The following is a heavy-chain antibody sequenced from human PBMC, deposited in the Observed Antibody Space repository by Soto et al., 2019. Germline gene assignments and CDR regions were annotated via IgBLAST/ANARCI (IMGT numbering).Heavy chain of an antibody. Sequence: EVQLLESGGGLVQPGGSLRLSCAASGFTFSSYAMSWVRQAPGKGLEWVSAISGSGGSTYYADSVKGRFTISRDNSKNTVYLQMNSLRAEDTAVYYCAKFVGIAVAGTSWGVFDCWGQGTLVTVSS. CDR3: AKFVGIAVAGTSWGVFDC. CDR1: GFTFSSYA. J-gene: IGHJ4*02. D-gene: IGHD6-19*01. V-gene: IGHV3-23*01. CDR2: ISGSGGST.